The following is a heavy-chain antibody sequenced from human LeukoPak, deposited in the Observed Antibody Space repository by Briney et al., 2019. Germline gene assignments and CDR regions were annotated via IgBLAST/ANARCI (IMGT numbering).Heavy chain of an antibody. V-gene: IGHV3-23*01. CDR1: GFTSSSYA. CDR2: ISGSGGST. CDR3: AKDRSGYFSDFDF. D-gene: IGHD3-22*01. Sequence: PGGSLRLSCAASGFTSSSYAMNWVRQAPGKGLEWVSTISGSGGSTYYADSVKGRFTISRDNSKNTLYLQMNSLRAEDTAVYYCAKDRSGYFSDFDFWGQGTLVTVSS. J-gene: IGHJ4*02.